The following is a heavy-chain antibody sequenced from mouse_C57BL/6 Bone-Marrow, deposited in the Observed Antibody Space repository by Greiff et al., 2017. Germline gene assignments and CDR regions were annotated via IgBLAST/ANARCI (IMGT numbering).Heavy chain of an antibody. CDR3: VRHGPYYDYDDWFAY. CDR2: IRSKSNNYAT. J-gene: IGHJ3*01. Sequence: EVKVVESGGGLVQPKGSLKLSCAASGFSFNTYAMNWVRQAPGKGLEWVARIRSKSNNYATYYADSVKDRFTISRDDSESMLYLQMNNLKTEDTAMDYCVRHGPYYDYDDWFAYWGEGTLVTVSA. V-gene: IGHV10-1*01. D-gene: IGHD2-4*01. CDR1: GFSFNTYA.